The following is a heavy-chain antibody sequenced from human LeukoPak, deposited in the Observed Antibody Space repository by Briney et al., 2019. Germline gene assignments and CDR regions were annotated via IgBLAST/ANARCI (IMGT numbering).Heavy chain of an antibody. Sequence: PSETLSLTCAVYGGSFSGYYWSWIRQPPGKGLEWTGEINHSGSTNYNPSLKSRVTISVDTSKNQFSLKLSSVTAADTAVYYCARGQRGGPKPGYSSSWYRGGYYFDYWGQGTLVTVSS. CDR1: GGSFSGYY. J-gene: IGHJ4*02. D-gene: IGHD6-13*01. V-gene: IGHV4-34*01. CDR2: INHSGST. CDR3: ARGQRGGPKPGYSSSWYRGGYYFDY.